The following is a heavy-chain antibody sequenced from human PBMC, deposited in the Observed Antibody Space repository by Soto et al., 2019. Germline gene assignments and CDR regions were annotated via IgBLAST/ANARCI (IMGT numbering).Heavy chain of an antibody. J-gene: IGHJ5*02. V-gene: IGHV3-15*01. D-gene: IGHD5-12*01. CDR3: TTEGGYSGSPWWFGP. CDR2: IKKRADGGTT. CDR1: GFSVSDAW. Sequence: EVTLVESGGDLVKPGGSLRVACAVSGFSVSDAWMSWVRQAPGQGLEWVGRIKKRADGGTTDYAAAVTGRFSISRDDSKNTLYLEMHSLKIEDTAVYYCTTEGGYSGSPWWFGPWGQGTLVTVSS.